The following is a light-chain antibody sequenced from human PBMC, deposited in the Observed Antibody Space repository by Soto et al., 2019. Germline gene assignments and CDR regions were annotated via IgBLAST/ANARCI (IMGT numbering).Light chain of an antibody. CDR2: GAS. CDR1: ECVSTSY. V-gene: IGKV3-20*01. CDR3: QHYGTSAL. J-gene: IGKJ3*01. Sequence: EIVLTQSPGTLSLSPGERATLSCRASECVSTSYLAWYQQKPGQAPRLLIYGASGRATGIPDRFSVSASGTDFTLTISRLEPEDFAVYYCQHYGTSALFGPGTKVDIK.